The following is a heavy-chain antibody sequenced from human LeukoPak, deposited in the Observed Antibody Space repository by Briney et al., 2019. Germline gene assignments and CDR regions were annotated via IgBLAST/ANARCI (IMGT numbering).Heavy chain of an antibody. Sequence: SGGSLRLSCAASGFTFSNYNMNWVRQAPGKSLEWVSSITSDGRYKYYVDSVRGRFTISRDNDKNSLFLQVDSLRAEDTAVYYCARDRTRPTLMDVWGKGTTVTVSP. CDR3: ARDRTRPTLMDV. V-gene: IGHV3-21*01. D-gene: IGHD1-14*01. CDR2: ITSDGRYK. J-gene: IGHJ6*04. CDR1: GFTFSNYN.